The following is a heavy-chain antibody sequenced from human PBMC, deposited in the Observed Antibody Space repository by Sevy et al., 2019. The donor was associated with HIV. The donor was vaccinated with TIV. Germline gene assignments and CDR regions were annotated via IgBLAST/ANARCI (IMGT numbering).Heavy chain of an antibody. V-gene: IGHV3-23*01. CDR2: LSFGCGEI. D-gene: IGHD2-8*01. CDR1: GFTFSKYS. J-gene: IGHJ4*02. CDR3: AGEGCTKPHDY. Sequence: GGSLRLSCAASGFTFSKYSMSWVRQPPGKGLEWVSTLSFGCGEINHADSVKGRFTISRDNSKNSLYLQMNNLGAEDTAVYYCAGEGCTKPHDYWGQGTLVTVSS.